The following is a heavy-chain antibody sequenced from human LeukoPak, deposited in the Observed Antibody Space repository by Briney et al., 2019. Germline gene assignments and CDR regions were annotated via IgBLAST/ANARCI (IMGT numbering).Heavy chain of an antibody. V-gene: IGHV3-74*01. J-gene: IGHJ4*02. Sequence: AGSLRLSCDASAFTFSSYWMHWVRRIQGKGRMWVSRIESNGLTLYADSVRDRFTISRDNAKNSLYVQMSSLRAEDTAVYYCARGHYQIELWGQGILVTVSS. CDR1: AFTFSSYW. CDR3: ARGHYQIEL. D-gene: IGHD3-10*01. CDR2: IESNGLT.